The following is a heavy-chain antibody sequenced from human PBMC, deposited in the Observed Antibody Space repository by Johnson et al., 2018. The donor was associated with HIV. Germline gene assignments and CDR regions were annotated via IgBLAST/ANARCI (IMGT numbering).Heavy chain of an antibody. Sequence: MLLVESGGGLVQPGGSLRLSCAVSGFTVSSNYMSWVRQAPGKGLEWVSVIYSGGSKYYADSVKGRFTITRDNSKKMVYLQMNSLGPEDTAVYYCARDGRDLVTRCSFDIWGQGTMVTVSS. J-gene: IGHJ3*02. D-gene: IGHD3-9*01. CDR2: IYSGGSK. CDR1: GFTVSSNY. CDR3: ARDGRDLVTRCSFDI. V-gene: IGHV3-66*02.